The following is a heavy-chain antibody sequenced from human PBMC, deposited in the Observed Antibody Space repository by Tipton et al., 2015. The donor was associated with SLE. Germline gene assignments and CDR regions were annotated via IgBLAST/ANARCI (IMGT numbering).Heavy chain of an antibody. CDR3: ARVGRHDLFDY. CDR1: GGSFSDYF. Sequence: LRLSCTVYGGSFSDYFWGWIRQPPGKGLEWIGNIFYSGSTSTYYSPSLRSRVTISVDTSKNQFSLKLSSVTAADTAVYYCARVGRHDLFDYWGQGTLVTVSS. CDR2: IFYSGST. V-gene: IGHV4-59*12. J-gene: IGHJ4*02. D-gene: IGHD1-1*01.